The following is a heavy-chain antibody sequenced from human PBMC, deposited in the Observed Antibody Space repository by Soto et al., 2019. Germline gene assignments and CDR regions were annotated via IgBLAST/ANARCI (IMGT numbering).Heavy chain of an antibody. CDR3: ARVTEAYCNYGTDV. V-gene: IGHV3-53*01. J-gene: IGHJ6*02. CDR1: GFTVSRNY. Sequence: GGSLRLSCAASGFTVSRNYVSWVRQAPGKGLAWVSLGYSGGTTDYADYVQGRFTISRDNSKNTLYLHTHSLRAADTAVYYCARVTEAYCNYGTDVWGQGTTVTAP. CDR2: GYSGGTT.